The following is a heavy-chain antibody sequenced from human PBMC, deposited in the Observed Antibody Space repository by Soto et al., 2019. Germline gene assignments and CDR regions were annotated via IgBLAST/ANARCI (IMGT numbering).Heavy chain of an antibody. V-gene: IGHV3-23*01. J-gene: IGHJ4*02. Sequence: GSLRLSCAASGFAFSSYAMSWVRQAPGKGLEWVSTISGSGGSTYYTDSVKGRFTISRDNSKNTLYLQMNSLGAEDTAVYYCAKLMTTVTTGLDYWGQGTLVTVSS. CDR2: ISGSGGST. CDR1: GFAFSSYA. CDR3: AKLMTTVTTGLDY. D-gene: IGHD4-17*01.